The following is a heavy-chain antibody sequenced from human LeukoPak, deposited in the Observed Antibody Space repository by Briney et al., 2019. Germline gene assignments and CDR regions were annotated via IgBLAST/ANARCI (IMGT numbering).Heavy chain of an antibody. CDR2: ISRSGGNT. CDR3: AKDLALYTGPYSGSFYSPIDY. CDR1: GFTFSNYA. Sequence: PGGSLRLSCAASGFTFSNYAMSWVRQAPGKGLEWVSSISRSGGNTYYADSVKGRFTISRDNSKNTLYLQMNSLRVEDTAVYYCAKDLALYTGPYSGSFYSPIDYWGQGTVVSVSS. J-gene: IGHJ4*02. D-gene: IGHD1-26*01. V-gene: IGHV3-23*01.